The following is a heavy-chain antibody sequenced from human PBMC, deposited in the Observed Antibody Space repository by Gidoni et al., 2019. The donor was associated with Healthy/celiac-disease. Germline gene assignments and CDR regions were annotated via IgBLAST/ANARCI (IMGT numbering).Heavy chain of an antibody. D-gene: IGHD1-26*01. CDR1: GGPISSRSYY. CDR2: LYYSGST. Sequence: QLQLQESGPGLVKPSETLSLTCPVSGGPISSRSYYWGWIRQPPGKGLEWIGSLYYSGSTYYNPSLKSRVTISVDTSKNQFSLKLSSVTAADTAVYYCARSYSGSYSYGMDVWGQGTTVTVSS. CDR3: ARSYSGSYSYGMDV. J-gene: IGHJ6*02. V-gene: IGHV4-39*01.